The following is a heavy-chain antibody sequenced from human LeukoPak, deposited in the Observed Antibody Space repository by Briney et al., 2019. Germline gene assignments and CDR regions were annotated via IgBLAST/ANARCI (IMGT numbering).Heavy chain of an antibody. Sequence: GGSLRLSCVASGFTFRNCAMSWVRHAPGKGLEWVSDISGTGYNAYYADSVKGRFTISRDNSKNTLYLQMNSLGAEDTAVYYCAKHVSGSLFYFDYWGQRTLVTVSS. V-gene: IGHV3-23*01. D-gene: IGHD3-10*01. J-gene: IGHJ4*02. CDR2: ISGTGYNA. CDR3: AKHVSGSLFYFDY. CDR1: GFTFRNCA.